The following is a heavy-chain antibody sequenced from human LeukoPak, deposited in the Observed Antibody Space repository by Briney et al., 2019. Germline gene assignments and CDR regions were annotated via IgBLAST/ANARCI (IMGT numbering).Heavy chain of an antibody. V-gene: IGHV3-15*01. Sequence: GGSLRLSCAASGFTFSNAWMSWVRQAPGKGLEWVGGIKSKSDGGTTADAAPVTGRFTISRDDSTTPLYMQMNSLKTEDTAVYYCTTAMSGYSGYDPGDFDYWGQGTLVTASS. D-gene: IGHD5-12*01. CDR2: IKSKSDGGTT. CDR3: TTAMSGYSGYDPGDFDY. J-gene: IGHJ4*02. CDR1: GFTFSNAW.